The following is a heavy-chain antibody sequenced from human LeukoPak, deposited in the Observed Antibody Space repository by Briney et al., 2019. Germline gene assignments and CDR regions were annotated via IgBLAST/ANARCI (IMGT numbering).Heavy chain of an antibody. Sequence: GGSLRLSCAASGFTFSSYAMSWVRQAPGKGLEWVSAISGSGGSTYYADSVKGRFTISRDNSKNTLYLQMNSLRAEDTAVYYCAKDRLRRNLGYYFGYWGQGTLVTVSS. CDR2: ISGSGGST. J-gene: IGHJ4*02. V-gene: IGHV3-23*01. CDR1: GFTFSSYA. D-gene: IGHD5-12*01. CDR3: AKDRLRRNLGYYFGY.